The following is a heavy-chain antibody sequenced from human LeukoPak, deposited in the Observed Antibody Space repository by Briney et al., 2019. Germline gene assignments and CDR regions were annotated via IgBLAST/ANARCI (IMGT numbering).Heavy chain of an antibody. CDR1: GGSFSGYY. CDR3: ARGRVSSSTWYSTYYHYFYMDV. V-gene: IGHV4-34*01. Sequence: KPSEALSLTCAVYGGSFSGYYWSWIRQPPGKGLEWIGEINHSRSTKYNPSLKSRVTISVDTSKNQFSLKLSSVTAADTAVYYCARGRVSSSTWYSTYYHYFYMDVWGKGTTVTVSS. D-gene: IGHD1-1*01. J-gene: IGHJ6*03. CDR2: INHSRST.